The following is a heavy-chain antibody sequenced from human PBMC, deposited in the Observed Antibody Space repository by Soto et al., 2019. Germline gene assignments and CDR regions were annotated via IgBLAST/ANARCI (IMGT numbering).Heavy chain of an antibody. J-gene: IGHJ4*02. V-gene: IGHV4-39*07. CDR2: VYYSGST. CDR3: ARVKASGVNFDY. Sequence: SETLSLTCTVSGGSVTTSDYSWGWIRQPPGKGLEWIGSVYYSGSTHYNPYLESRVTLSVDTSKNQFSLKLTSVTAADTAVYYCARVKASGVNFDYWGQGTLVTVSS. CDR1: GGSVTTSDYS. D-gene: IGHD3-10*01.